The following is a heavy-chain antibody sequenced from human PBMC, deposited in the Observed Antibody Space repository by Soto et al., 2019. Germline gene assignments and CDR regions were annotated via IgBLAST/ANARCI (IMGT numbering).Heavy chain of an antibody. V-gene: IGHV3-9*01. CDR2: ICWNSGSI. CDR1: GFTFDDYA. CDR3: AKDILDGSCEFQCFDY. D-gene: IGHD6-13*01. J-gene: IGHJ4*02. Sequence: EVQLVESGGGLVQPGRSLRLSCAASGFTFDDYAMHWVRQAPGKGLEWVSGICWNSGSIGYADSVKGRFTISRDNAQNYVYPQMNSQRAEDTALYYCAKDILDGSCEFQCFDYWGQGTLVTVSS.